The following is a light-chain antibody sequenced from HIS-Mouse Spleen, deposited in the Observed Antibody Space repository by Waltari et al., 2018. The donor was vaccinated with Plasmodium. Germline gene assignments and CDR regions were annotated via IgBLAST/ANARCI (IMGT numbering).Light chain of an antibody. J-gene: IGKJ4*01. CDR1: QSVSSH. CDR2: DAS. CDR3: QQRSNWPPLT. Sequence: EIVLTQSPATLSLSPGERATLSCRASQSVSSHLAWYQQKPGQAPRLLIYDASNRATGSPARFSGSGSGTDFTLTISSLEPEDFAVYYCQQRSNWPPLTFGGGTKVEIK. V-gene: IGKV3-11*01.